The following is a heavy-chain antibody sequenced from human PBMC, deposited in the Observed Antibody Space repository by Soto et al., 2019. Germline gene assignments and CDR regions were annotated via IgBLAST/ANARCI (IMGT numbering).Heavy chain of an antibody. CDR3: ARGPRVSSTGTGAH. J-gene: IGHJ4*02. D-gene: IGHD1-1*01. CDR1: GFTFSAYW. Sequence: GGSLRLSCAVSGFTFSAYWMHWVRQVPGKGLTWVSRXXDXXSXAXXXDXXXGRFVISRDNAKNSLYLEMNTLRVDDSGLYYCARGPRVSSTGTGAHWGRGTLVTVSS. CDR2: XXDXXSXA. V-gene: IGHV3-74*01.